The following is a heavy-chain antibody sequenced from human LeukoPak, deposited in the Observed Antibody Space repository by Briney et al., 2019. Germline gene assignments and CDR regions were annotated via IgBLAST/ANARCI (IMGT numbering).Heavy chain of an antibody. V-gene: IGHV3-11*06. Sequence: GGSLRLSCAASGFTFSDYYMSWIRQAPGKGLEWVSYISSSSSYTNYADSVKGRFTISRDNAKNSLYLQMYSLRAEDTAVYYCARAPHYSNYGPYYYGMDVWGQGTTVTVSS. CDR3: ARAPHYSNYGPYYYGMDV. D-gene: IGHD4-11*01. J-gene: IGHJ6*02. CDR1: GFTFSDYY. CDR2: ISSSSSYT.